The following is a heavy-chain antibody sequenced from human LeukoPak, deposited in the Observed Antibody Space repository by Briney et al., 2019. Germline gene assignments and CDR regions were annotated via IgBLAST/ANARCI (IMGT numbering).Heavy chain of an antibody. D-gene: IGHD6-19*01. CDR2: ISSSSSYI. J-gene: IGHJ3*02. CDR1: GFTFSSYS. V-gene: IGHV3-21*01. Sequence: GGSLRLSCAASGFTFSSYSMNWVRQAPGKGLEWVSSISSSSSYIYHADSVKGRFTISRDNAKNSLYLQMNSLRAEDTAVYYCARSRPYSSGWYNDAFDIWGQGTMVTVSS. CDR3: ARSRPYSSGWYNDAFDI.